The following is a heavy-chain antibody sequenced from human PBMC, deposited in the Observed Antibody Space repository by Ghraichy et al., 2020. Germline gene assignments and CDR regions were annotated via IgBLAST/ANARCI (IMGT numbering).Heavy chain of an antibody. V-gene: IGHV1-2*02. D-gene: IGHD3-3*01. CDR2: INPNSGGT. CDR3: ARGGNLRFLEWLLHESEIDY. Sequence: ASVKVSCKASGYTFTGYYMHWVRQAPGQGLEWMGWINPNSGGTNYAQKFQGRVTMTRDTSISTAYMELSRLRSDDTAVYYCARGGNLRFLEWLLHESEIDYWGQGTLVTVSS. CDR1: GYTFTGYY. J-gene: IGHJ4*02.